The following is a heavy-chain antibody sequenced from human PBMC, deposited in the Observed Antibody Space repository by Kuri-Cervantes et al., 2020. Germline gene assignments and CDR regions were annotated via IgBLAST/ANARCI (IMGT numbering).Heavy chain of an antibody. V-gene: IGHV3-9*01. J-gene: IGHJ5*02. D-gene: IGHD2-21*01. Sequence: GGSLRLSCAASGFTFDDYAMHWVRQAPGEGLEWVSGISWNSGSIGYADSVKGRFTISRDNSKNTLYLQMNSLRAEDTAVYYCARDGHMVAQPNWFDPWGQGTLVTVSS. CDR1: GFTFDDYA. CDR3: ARDGHMVAQPNWFDP. CDR2: ISWNSGSI.